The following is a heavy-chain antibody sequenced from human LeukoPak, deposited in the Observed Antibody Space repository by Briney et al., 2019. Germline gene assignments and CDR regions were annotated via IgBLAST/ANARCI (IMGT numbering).Heavy chain of an antibody. CDR2: IHYSGST. CDR3: ARGLDIVVVPAAAAFDY. CDR1: GGSISSYY. V-gene: IGHV4-59*12. Sequence: KTSETLSLTCAVSGGSISSYYWSWIRQPPGKGLEWIGYIHYSGSTNYNPSLKSRVTISVDTSKNQFSLKLSSVTAADTAVYYCARGLDIVVVPAAAAFDYWGQGTLVTVSS. J-gene: IGHJ4*02. D-gene: IGHD2-2*01.